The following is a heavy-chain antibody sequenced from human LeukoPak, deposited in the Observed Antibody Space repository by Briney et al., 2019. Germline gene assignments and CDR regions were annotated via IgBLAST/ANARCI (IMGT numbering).Heavy chain of an antibody. CDR3: AKDSKIQLWWQQLVIDY. CDR1: GYTFTSYG. CDR2: ISAYNGNT. J-gene: IGHJ4*02. Sequence: ASVKVSCKASGYTFTSYGISWVRQAPGQGLEWMGWISAYNGNTNYAQKLQGRVTMTTDTSTSTAYMELSSLRSEDTAVYYCAKDSKIQLWWQQLVIDYWGQGTLVTVSS. V-gene: IGHV1-18*01. D-gene: IGHD6-13*01.